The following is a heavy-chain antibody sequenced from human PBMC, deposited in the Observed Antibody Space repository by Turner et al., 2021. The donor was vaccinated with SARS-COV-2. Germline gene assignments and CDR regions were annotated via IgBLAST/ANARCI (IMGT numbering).Heavy chain of an antibody. CDR2: IYYSGSA. Sequence: QLQLQESGPGLVKPSETLSLTCTVSGGSISSSSYYGGWIRQPPGKGLEWIGNIYYSGSAYYNPSLKSRVTISVDPSKNQFSLKLTSVTAADTAVYYCARLMDTAMDYYGTDVWGQGTTVTVSS. J-gene: IGHJ6*02. D-gene: IGHD5-18*01. CDR1: GGSISSSSYY. V-gene: IGHV4-39*01. CDR3: ARLMDTAMDYYGTDV.